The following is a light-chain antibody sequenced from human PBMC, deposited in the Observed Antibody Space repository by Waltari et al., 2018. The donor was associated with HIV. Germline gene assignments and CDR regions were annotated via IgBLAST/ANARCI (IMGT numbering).Light chain of an antibody. CDR3: SSYGDNNWVL. J-gene: IGLJ2*01. CDR1: SSDLGAYDS. Sequence: QSALTQPPSASGSLGQSVTISCTRSSSDLGAYDSVSWFQQLPHNAPTLLLYEVTKRPSGVPDRVSGSRSGNTAFLTVSGLQPNDTAAYFCSSYGDNNWVLFGGGTNLTVL. CDR2: EVT. V-gene: IGLV2-8*01.